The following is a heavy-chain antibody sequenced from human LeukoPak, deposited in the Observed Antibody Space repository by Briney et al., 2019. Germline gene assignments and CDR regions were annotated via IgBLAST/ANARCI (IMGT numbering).Heavy chain of an antibody. D-gene: IGHD6-19*01. CDR1: GFTFSSYA. CDR2: ISGSGGST. Sequence: GGSLRLSCAASGFTFSSYAMSWVRQAPGKGLEWVSAISGSGGSTYYADSVKGRFTISRDNSENTLYLQMNSLRAEDTAVYYCAKVGRYSSGWYVRYFDYWGQGTLVTVSS. V-gene: IGHV3-23*01. J-gene: IGHJ4*02. CDR3: AKVGRYSSGWYVRYFDY.